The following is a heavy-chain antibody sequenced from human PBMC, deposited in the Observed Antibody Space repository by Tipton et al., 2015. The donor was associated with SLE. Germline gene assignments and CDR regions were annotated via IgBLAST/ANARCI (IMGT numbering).Heavy chain of an antibody. CDR1: GGSISSSSYY. CDR3: VRDLDDGGHGHFDL. V-gene: IGHV4-39*07. Sequence: TLSLTCTVSGGSISSSSYYWSWIRQPPGKGLEWIGEINHSGSTNYNPSLKSRVTISVDTSKNQFSLKLSSVTAADTAVYYCVRDLDDGGHGHFDLWGRGTLVTVSP. D-gene: IGHD4-23*01. J-gene: IGHJ2*01. CDR2: INHSGST.